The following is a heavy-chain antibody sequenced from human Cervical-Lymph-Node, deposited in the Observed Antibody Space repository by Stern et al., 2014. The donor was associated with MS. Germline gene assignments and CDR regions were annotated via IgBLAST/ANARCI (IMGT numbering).Heavy chain of an antibody. CDR2: INEDGSEK. CDR1: GFTFTSYW. D-gene: IGHD4-11*01. V-gene: IGHV3-7*01. J-gene: IGHJ4*02. Sequence: EVQLVESGGGFVQPGGSLRLSCAASGFTFTSYWMSWVRQAPGRGLEWVANINEDGSEKFYVDSVKGRLTISRDNAKNALYLQMDSLRVDDTAVYYCAGDGVTTNYWGQGTLVTVSS. CDR3: AGDGVTTNY.